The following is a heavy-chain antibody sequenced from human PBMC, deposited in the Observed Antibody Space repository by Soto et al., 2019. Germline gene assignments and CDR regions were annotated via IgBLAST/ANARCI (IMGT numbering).Heavy chain of an antibody. CDR1: GFTFSSYG. CDR2: IWYDGSNK. J-gene: IGHJ6*02. CDR3: ARDQSEAKYGMDV. Sequence: QVQLVESGGGVVQPGRSLRLSCAASGFTFSSYGMHWVRQAPGKGLEWVAVIWYDGSNKYYADSVKGRFTISRDNSKNTLDLQMNSLRAEDTAVYYCARDQSEAKYGMDVWGQGTTVTVSS. V-gene: IGHV3-33*01.